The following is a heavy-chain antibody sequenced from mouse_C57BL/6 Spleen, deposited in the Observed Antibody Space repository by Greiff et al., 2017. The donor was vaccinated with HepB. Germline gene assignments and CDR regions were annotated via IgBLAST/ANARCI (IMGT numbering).Heavy chain of an antibody. CDR3: TRGADGYDGRVFAY. D-gene: IGHD2-2*01. CDR1: GYTFTDYE. Sequence: QVQLKESGAELVRPGASVTLSCKASGYTFTDYEMHWVKQTPVHGLEWIGAIDPETGGTAYNQKFKGKAILTADKSSSTAYMELRSLTSEDSAVYYCTRGADGYDGRVFAYWGQGTLVTVSA. J-gene: IGHJ3*01. V-gene: IGHV1-15*01. CDR2: IDPETGGT.